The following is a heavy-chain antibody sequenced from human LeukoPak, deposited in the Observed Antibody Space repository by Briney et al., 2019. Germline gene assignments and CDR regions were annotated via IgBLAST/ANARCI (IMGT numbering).Heavy chain of an antibody. V-gene: IGHV1-24*01. CDR2: FDPEDGET. Sequence: ASVKVSCKVSGYTLTELSMHWVRQAPGKGLEWMGGFDPEDGETIYAQKFQGRVTMTTDTSTSTAYMELRSLRSDDTAVYYCARDRDTALNWFDPWGQGTLVTVSS. D-gene: IGHD5-18*01. CDR3: ARDRDTALNWFDP. J-gene: IGHJ5*02. CDR1: GYTLTELS.